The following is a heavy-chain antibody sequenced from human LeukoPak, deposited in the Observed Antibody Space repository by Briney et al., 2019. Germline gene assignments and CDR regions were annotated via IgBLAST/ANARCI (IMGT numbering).Heavy chain of an antibody. J-gene: IGHJ4*02. CDR2: IYYSGSI. CDR3: ARDYGNVDY. CDR1: GGSISSDTYY. V-gene: IGHV4-39*07. Sequence: SETLSLTCTVSGGSISSDTYYWGWIRQPPGKGLEWIGSIYYSGSIYYKPSLKSRVTISVDTSKNQFSLKLSSVTAADTAVYYCARDYGNVDYWGQGTLVTVSS. D-gene: IGHD2/OR15-2a*01.